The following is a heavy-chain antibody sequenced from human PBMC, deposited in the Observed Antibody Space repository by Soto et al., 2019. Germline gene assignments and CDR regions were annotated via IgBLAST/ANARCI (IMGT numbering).Heavy chain of an antibody. D-gene: IGHD3-10*01. CDR2: ISAYNGNT. J-gene: IGHJ4*02. CDR3: ARDSVLIVVGYYGSGSYYRFDC. V-gene: IGHV1-18*01. Sequence: QVQLVQSGAEVKKPGASVKVSCKASGYTFTSYGISWVRQAPGQGLEWMGWISAYNGNTNYAQKLQGRVTMTTDTSKSTGYMELRSLRSDDTVVYYCARDSVLIVVGYYGSGSYYRFDCWGQGTLVAVSS. CDR1: GYTFTSYG.